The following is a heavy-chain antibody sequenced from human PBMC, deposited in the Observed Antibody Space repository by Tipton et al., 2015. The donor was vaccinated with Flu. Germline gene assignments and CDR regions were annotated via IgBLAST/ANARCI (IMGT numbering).Heavy chain of an antibody. V-gene: IGHV1-18*04. D-gene: IGHD3-16*01. CDR3: ARDRRSLLTGGEFDY. J-gene: IGHJ4*02. CDR1: GYTFSRHI. CDR2: ISAYTGDT. Sequence: QLVQSGAEVKKPGASVKVSCKASGYTFSRHIITWVRQAPGQGLEWMGWISAYTGDTKFAQKFQGRVTMTTDTSTTTAYMELRSLGSDDTAVYYCARDRRSLLTGGEFDYWGQGTLVTVSS.